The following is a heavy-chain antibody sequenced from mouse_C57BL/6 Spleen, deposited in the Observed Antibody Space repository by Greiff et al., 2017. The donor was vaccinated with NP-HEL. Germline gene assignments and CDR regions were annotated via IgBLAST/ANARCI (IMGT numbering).Heavy chain of an antibody. Sequence: EVKVEESGGGLVQPGGSMKLSCVASGFTFSNYWMNWVRQSPEKGLEWVAQIRLKSDNYATHYAESVKGRFTISRDDSKSSVYLQMNNLRAEDTGIYYCTPYYYGPVHGFAYWGQGTLVTVSA. CDR2: IRLKSDNYAT. D-gene: IGHD1-1*01. V-gene: IGHV6-3*01. CDR3: TPYYYGPVHGFAY. J-gene: IGHJ3*01. CDR1: GFTFSNYW.